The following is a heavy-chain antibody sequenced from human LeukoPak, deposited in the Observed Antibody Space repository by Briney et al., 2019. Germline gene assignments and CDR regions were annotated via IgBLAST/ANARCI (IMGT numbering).Heavy chain of an antibody. J-gene: IGHJ4*02. Sequence: GGSLRLSCAASGFTFSSYWMSWVRQAPGKGLEWVANIKQDGSEKYYVDSVKGRFTISRDNSKNTLYLQMGSLRAEDMAVYYCARNGYSGYGFDYWGQGTLVTVSS. D-gene: IGHD5-12*01. CDR1: GFTFSSYW. V-gene: IGHV3-7*01. CDR3: ARNGYSGYGFDY. CDR2: IKQDGSEK.